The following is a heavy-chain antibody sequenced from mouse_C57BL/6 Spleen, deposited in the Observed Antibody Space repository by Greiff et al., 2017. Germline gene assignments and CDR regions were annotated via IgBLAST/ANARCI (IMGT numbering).Heavy chain of an antibody. CDR2: IFPGSGST. D-gene: IGHD1-1*01. J-gene: IGHJ1*03. CDR1: GYTFTDYY. Sequence: QVHVKQSGPELVKPGASVKISCKASGYTFTDYYINWVKQRPGQGLEWIGWIFPGSGSTYYNEKFKGKATLTVDKSSSTAYMLLSSLTSEDSAVYFCARGGYYGSTDWYFDVWGTGTTVTVSS. CDR3: ARGGYYGSTDWYFDV. V-gene: IGHV1-75*01.